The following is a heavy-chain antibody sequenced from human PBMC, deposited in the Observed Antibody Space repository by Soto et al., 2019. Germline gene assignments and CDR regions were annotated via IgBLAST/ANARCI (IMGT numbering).Heavy chain of an antibody. D-gene: IGHD2-15*01. CDR2: IKQDGSEK. CDR3: ARTPNPAPYYFDY. V-gene: IGHV3-7*01. Sequence: GGSLRLSCAASGFTFSSYWMSWVRQAPGKGLEWVANIKQDGSEKYYVDSVKGRFTISRDNAKNSLYLQMNSLRAEDTAVYYCARTPNPAPYYFDYWGQGTLVTVSS. CDR1: GFTFSSYW. J-gene: IGHJ4*02.